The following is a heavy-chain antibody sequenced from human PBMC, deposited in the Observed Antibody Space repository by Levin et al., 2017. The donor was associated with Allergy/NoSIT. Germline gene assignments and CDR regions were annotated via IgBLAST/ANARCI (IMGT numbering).Heavy chain of an antibody. CDR2: INPNSGGT. D-gene: IGHD1-14*01. Sequence: GESLKISCKASGYTFTGYYMHWVRQAPGQGLEWMGWINPNSGGTNYAQKFQGRVTMTRDTSISTAYMELSRLRSDDTAVYYCARVRERVVGIFDYWGQGTLVTVSS. V-gene: IGHV1-2*02. CDR1: GYTFTGYY. CDR3: ARVRERVVGIFDY. J-gene: IGHJ4*02.